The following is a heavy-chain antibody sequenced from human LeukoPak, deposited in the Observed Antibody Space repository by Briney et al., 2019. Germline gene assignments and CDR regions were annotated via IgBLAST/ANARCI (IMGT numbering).Heavy chain of an antibody. Sequence: SETLSLTCTVSGGSIRSYYWSWIRQPPGKGLEWIGYIYTSGSTNYNPSLKSRVTISVDTSKNQFSLKLSSVTAADTAVYYCARQGSDAFDIWGQGTMVTVSS. J-gene: IGHJ3*02. CDR2: IYTSGST. CDR1: GGSIRSYY. V-gene: IGHV4-4*09. CDR3: ARQGSDAFDI.